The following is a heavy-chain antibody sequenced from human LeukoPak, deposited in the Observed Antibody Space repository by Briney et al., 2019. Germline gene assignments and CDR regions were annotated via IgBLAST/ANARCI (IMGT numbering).Heavy chain of an antibody. Sequence: SETLSLTCTVSGGSISSSSYYWGWIRQPPGKGLEWIGSIYYSGSTYYNPSLKSRVTISVDTSKNQFSLKLSSVTAADTAVYYCARDIAAAGTISGFDPWGQGTQVTVSS. CDR1: GGSISSSSYY. CDR3: ARDIAAAGTISGFDP. D-gene: IGHD6-13*01. V-gene: IGHV4-39*07. CDR2: IYYSGST. J-gene: IGHJ5*02.